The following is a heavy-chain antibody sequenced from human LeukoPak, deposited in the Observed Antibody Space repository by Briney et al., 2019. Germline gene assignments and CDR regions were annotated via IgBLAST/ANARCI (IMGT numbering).Heavy chain of an antibody. J-gene: IGHJ4*02. Sequence: ASVKVSCKASGYTFTSYYIHWVRQAPGQGLEWMGIINPSGGSTSYAQKFQGRVTMTRDTSISTAYMELSRLRSDDTAVYYCARDTTMVRGVIMGGLDYWGQGTLVTVSS. CDR1: GYTFTSYY. D-gene: IGHD3-10*01. V-gene: IGHV1-46*01. CDR2: INPSGGST. CDR3: ARDTTMVRGVIMGGLDY.